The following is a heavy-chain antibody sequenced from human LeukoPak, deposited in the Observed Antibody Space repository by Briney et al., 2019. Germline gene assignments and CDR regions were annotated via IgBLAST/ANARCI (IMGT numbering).Heavy chain of an antibody. CDR1: GFTFSSYS. CDR2: ISSSSSTI. CDR3: AGDKLGIRGYFDY. D-gene: IGHD7-27*01. J-gene: IGHJ4*02. Sequence: GGSLRLSCAASGFTFSSYSMNWVRQAPGKGLEWVSSISSSSSTIYYADSVKGRFTISRDNAKNSLYLQMNSLRAEDTAVYYCAGDKLGIRGYFDYWGQGTLVTVSS. V-gene: IGHV3-48*01.